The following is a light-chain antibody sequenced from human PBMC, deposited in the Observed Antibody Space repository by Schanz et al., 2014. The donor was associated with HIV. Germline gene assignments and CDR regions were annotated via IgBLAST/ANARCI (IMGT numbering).Light chain of an antibody. CDR1: SSNIGSNY. Sequence: QSVLTQPPSASGTPGQRVTISCSGSSSNIGSNYVYWYQQLPGTAPRLLIYDNNRRPLEIPDRFSGSKSGTSATLAITGLQTGDEADYYCGTWDDDLSVVVFGGGTKVTVL. CDR2: DNN. CDR3: GTWDDDLSVVV. J-gene: IGLJ3*02. V-gene: IGLV1-51*01.